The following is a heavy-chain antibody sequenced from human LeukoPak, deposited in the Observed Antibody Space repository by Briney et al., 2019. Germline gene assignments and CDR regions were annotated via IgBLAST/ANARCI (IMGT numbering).Heavy chain of an antibody. Sequence: PGGSLRLSCAASGFTFSSYSMNWVRQAPGKGLEWVSSISSSSSYIYYADSVKGRFTISRDNAKNSLYLQMNSLRAEDTAVYYCARGHGGHKKGWFDPWGQGTLVTVSS. CDR1: GFTFSSYS. CDR3: ARGHGGHKKGWFDP. D-gene: IGHD3-3*01. V-gene: IGHV3-21*01. CDR2: ISSSSSYI. J-gene: IGHJ5*02.